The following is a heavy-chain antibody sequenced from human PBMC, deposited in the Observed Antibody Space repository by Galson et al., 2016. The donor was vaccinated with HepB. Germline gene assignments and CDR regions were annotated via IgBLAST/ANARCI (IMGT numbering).Heavy chain of an antibody. J-gene: IGHJ5*02. Sequence: TLSLTCAVSGDSISNNNWWTRVRQPPGKGLEWIGEIYHSGSTNYNPSLKSRVTISVDKSENHFSLRLTSVTAADTAVYYCARVRLTMIRGPFFDPWGQGALVIVSS. CDR1: GDSISNNNW. V-gene: IGHV4-4*02. CDR2: IYHSGST. D-gene: IGHD3-10*01. CDR3: ARVRLTMIRGPFFDP.